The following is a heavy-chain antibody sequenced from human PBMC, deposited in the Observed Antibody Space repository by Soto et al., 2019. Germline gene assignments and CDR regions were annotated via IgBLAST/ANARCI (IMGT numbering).Heavy chain of an antibody. D-gene: IGHD2-2*01. CDR3: ARGALCSSINCFGSGGFDI. V-gene: IGHV3-21*01. CDR2: LSSSGTYI. J-gene: IGHJ3*02. CDR1: GFTFNKNY. Sequence: EVQLVESGGGLVQPGGSLRLSCAASGFTFNKNYMNWVRQAPGKGLEWVSSLSSSGTYIYYADSVKGRFTISRDNAKNSLYLQMNSLRAEDTAVYYCARGALCSSINCFGSGGFDIWGQGTMVTVSS.